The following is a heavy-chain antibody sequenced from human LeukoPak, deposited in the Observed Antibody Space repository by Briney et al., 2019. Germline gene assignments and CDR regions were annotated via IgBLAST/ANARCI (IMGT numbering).Heavy chain of an antibody. Sequence: ASVKVSCKVSGHILTRYGISWVRQAPGQGLEWMGWISAYNGNTNYAQKLQGRVTMTIDTSTSTAYMELRSLRSDDTAVYYCARGDLTVTTVYYGMDVWGQGTTVTVSS. CDR2: ISAYNGNT. D-gene: IGHD4-17*01. V-gene: IGHV1-18*01. CDR1: GHILTRYG. CDR3: ARGDLTVTTVYYGMDV. J-gene: IGHJ6*02.